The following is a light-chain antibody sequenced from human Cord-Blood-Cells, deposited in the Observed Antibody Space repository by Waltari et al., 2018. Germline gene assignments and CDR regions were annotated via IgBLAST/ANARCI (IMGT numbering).Light chain of an antibody. CDR1: SSDVGGYNL. J-gene: IGLJ2*01. V-gene: IGLV2-23*03. Sequence: QSALTQPASVSGSPGQPITISCPGTSSDVGGYNLVSWYQQHPGKAPKLMIYEGSKRPSGVSNRFSGSKSGNTASLTISGLQAEDEADYYCCSYAGSSTFVVFGGGTKLTVL. CDR2: EGS. CDR3: CSYAGSSTFVV.